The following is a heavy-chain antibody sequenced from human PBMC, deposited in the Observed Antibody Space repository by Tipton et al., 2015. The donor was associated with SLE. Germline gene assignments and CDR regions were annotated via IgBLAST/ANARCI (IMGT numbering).Heavy chain of an antibody. CDR1: GDSISSYY. V-gene: IGHV4-59*01. Sequence: TLSLTCSVSGDSISSYYWSWIRQSPGKGLEWIGYIYYRGSTNYNPSLKSRVTISVDTSKNQFSLKLSSVTAADTAVYYCARGKRHYDVLTGYYSKPHYFDFWGQGTVVAVSP. D-gene: IGHD3-9*01. CDR3: ARGKRHYDVLTGYYSKPHYFDF. CDR2: IYYRGST. J-gene: IGHJ4*02.